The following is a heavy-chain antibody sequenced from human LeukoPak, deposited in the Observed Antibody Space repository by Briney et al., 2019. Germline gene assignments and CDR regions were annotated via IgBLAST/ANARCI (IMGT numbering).Heavy chain of an antibody. CDR2: INSDGSNI. V-gene: IGHV3-74*01. J-gene: IGHJ1*01. CDR3: AKTTRRAEYFQH. CDR1: GFTFSSYW. D-gene: IGHD1-14*01. Sequence: PGGSLRLSCAASGFTFSSYWMHWVRQSPEKGLMWVSRINSDGSNIAYADSVKGRFTISRDNAKNTLYLQMNSLRAEDTAVYYCAKTTRRAEYFQHWGQGTLVTVSS.